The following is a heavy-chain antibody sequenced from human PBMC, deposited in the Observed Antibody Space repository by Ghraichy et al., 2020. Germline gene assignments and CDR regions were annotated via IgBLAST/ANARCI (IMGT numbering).Heavy chain of an antibody. CDR3: ARGGLVSGDGWYFDL. CDR1: GGSFSGYY. J-gene: IGHJ2*01. V-gene: IGHV4-34*01. CDR2: INHSGST. D-gene: IGHD6-19*01. Sequence: SETLPLTCAVYGGSFSGYYWSWIRQPPGKGLEWIGEINHSGSTNYNPSLKSRVTISVDTSKNQFSLKLSSVTAADTAVYYCARGGLVSGDGWYFDLWGRGTLVTVSS.